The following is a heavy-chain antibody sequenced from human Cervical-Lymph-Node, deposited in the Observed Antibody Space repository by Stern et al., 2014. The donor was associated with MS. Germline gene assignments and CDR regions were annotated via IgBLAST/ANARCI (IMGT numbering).Heavy chain of an antibody. V-gene: IGHV7-4-1*02. CDR3: ARFVDYPMGRVFDV. D-gene: IGHD3-10*01. J-gene: IGHJ4*02. CDR1: GYTFSGYS. Sequence: VQLVESGSEWKKPGASVKVSCKASGYTFSGYSLNWVRQAPGQGLEWMGWINTNSGNPTYAQGFTGRFVFSLDTSVSTAYLQISSLKTEDTGIYFCARFVDYPMGRVFDVGGQGTQVTVAS. CDR2: INTNSGNP.